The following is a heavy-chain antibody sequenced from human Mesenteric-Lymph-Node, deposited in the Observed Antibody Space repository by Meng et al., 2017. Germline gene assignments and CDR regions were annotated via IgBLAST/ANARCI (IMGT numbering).Heavy chain of an antibody. D-gene: IGHD2/OR15-2a*01. CDR1: GFTFSNAW. J-gene: IGHJ4*02. CDR2: ISYDGSNK. Sequence: GESLKISCAASGFTFSNAWMSWVRQAPGKGLEWVAVISYDGSNKYYADSVKGRFTISRDNAKNTLYLQMNSLRAEDTAVYYCVRESNWARDYWGQGTLVTVSS. V-gene: IGHV3-30*07. CDR3: VRESNWARDY.